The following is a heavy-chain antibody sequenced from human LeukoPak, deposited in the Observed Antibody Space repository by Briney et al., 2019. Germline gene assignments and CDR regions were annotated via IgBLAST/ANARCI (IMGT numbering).Heavy chain of an antibody. D-gene: IGHD6-13*01. J-gene: IGHJ4*02. CDR1: GFTFSSYG. CDR2: IRYDGSNK. CDR3: AKDPTPGYSSSWYCRD. V-gene: IGHV3-30*02. Sequence: GGSLRLSCAAPGFTFSSYGMHWVRQARGKGLEWVAFIRYDGSNKYYADSVKGRFTISRDNSKNTLYLQMNSLRAEDTAVYYCAKDPTPGYSSSWYCRDWGQGTLVTVSS.